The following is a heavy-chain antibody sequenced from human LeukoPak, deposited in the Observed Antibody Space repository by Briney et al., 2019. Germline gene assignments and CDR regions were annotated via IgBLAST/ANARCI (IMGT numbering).Heavy chain of an antibody. CDR2: ISGSGGST. CDR1: GFTFSSYA. D-gene: IGHD3-9*01. CDR3: AKDAYYDISSHYDY. Sequence: GGSLRLSCAASGFTFSSYAMNWVRQAPGKGLEWVSAISGSGGSTYYADSVKGRFTISRGNSKNTLYLQMNSLRAEDTAVYYCAKDAYYDISSHYDYWGQGTLVTVSS. V-gene: IGHV3-23*01. J-gene: IGHJ4*02.